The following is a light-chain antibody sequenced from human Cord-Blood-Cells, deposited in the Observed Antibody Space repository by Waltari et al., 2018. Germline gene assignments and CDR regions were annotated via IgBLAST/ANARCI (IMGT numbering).Light chain of an antibody. Sequence: QSALTQHASVSGSPGQSITISCTGTSSDVGGYNYLSWYQQHPGKAPNLMIYDVSNRPSGVSNRFSGSKSGNTASLTISGLQAEDEADYYCSSYTSSSTYVFGTGTKVTVL. CDR3: SSYTSSSTYV. CDR2: DVS. V-gene: IGLV2-14*01. J-gene: IGLJ1*01. CDR1: SSDVGGYNY.